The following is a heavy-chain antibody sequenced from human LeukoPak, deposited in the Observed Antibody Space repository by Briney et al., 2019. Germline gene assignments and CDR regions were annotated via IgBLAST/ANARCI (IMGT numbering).Heavy chain of an antibody. V-gene: IGHV3-23*01. J-gene: IGHJ4*02. Sequence: GGSLRLSCAASGFTFSAHSMTWVRQAPGKGLEWVSGISASGDATFYADSVKDRFTISRDNSRNTVYLQMNSLRAEDTAVYYCAGSYVSRSFDYWGQGTLVTVSS. D-gene: IGHD3-16*01. CDR2: ISASGDAT. CDR3: AGSYVSRSFDY. CDR1: GFTFSAHS.